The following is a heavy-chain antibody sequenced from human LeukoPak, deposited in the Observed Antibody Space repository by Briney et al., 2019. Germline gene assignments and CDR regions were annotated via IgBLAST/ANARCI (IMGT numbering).Heavy chain of an antibody. Sequence: GASVKVSCKASGYTFTSYGISWVRQAPGQGLEWMGWISAYNGNTNYAQKFQGRVTMTRNTSISTAYMELSSLRSEDTAVYYCAREYVAGTDGMDVWGQGTTVTVSS. V-gene: IGHV1-18*01. J-gene: IGHJ6*02. CDR1: GYTFTSYG. D-gene: IGHD6-19*01. CDR3: AREYVAGTDGMDV. CDR2: ISAYNGNT.